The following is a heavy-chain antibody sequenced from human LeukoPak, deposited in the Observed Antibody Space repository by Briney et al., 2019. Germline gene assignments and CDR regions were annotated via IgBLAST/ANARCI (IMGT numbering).Heavy chain of an antibody. CDR3: ERHCRSYYYDSSGSVDY. Sequence: SETLSLTCAVYGGSFSGYYWSLIRQPPGKGLEWIGEINHSGSTHYNPSLKSRVTISVDTSKKQFSLKLSSVTAADTAVYYCERHCRSYYYDSSGSVDYWGQGTLVTVSS. CDR2: INHSGST. D-gene: IGHD3-22*01. CDR1: GGSFSGYY. V-gene: IGHV4-34*01. J-gene: IGHJ4*02.